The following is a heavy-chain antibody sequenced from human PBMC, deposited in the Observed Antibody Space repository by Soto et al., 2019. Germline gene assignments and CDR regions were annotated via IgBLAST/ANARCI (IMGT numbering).Heavy chain of an antibody. CDR1: GFTFSSYG. V-gene: IGHV3-23*01. CDR3: AKDRLAGTTLLKEFDP. D-gene: IGHD1-1*01. CDR2: VSGGGGTT. J-gene: IGHJ5*02. Sequence: GGSLRLSCAASGFTFSSYGMIWVRQAPGKGLEWVSAVSGGGGTTYYADSVKGRFTISRDNSKSTLYLQMNSLRAEDTAVYYCAKDRLAGTTLLKEFDPWGQGALVTVSS.